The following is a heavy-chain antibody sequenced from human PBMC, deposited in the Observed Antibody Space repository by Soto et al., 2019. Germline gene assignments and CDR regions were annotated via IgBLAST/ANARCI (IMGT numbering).Heavy chain of an antibody. Sequence: SETLSLTCTVSGGSISSGGYYWSWIRQHPGKGLEWIGYIYYSGSTYYNPSLKSRVTISVDTSKNQFSLKLSSVTAADTAVYYCARDPAYCSGGSCYSSDAFDIWGQGTMVTVSS. J-gene: IGHJ3*02. CDR2: IYYSGST. V-gene: IGHV4-31*03. CDR1: GGSISSGGYY. D-gene: IGHD2-15*01. CDR3: ARDPAYCSGGSCYSSDAFDI.